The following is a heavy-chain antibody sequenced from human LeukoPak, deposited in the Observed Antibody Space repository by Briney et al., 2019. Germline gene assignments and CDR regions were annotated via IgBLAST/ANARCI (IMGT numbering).Heavy chain of an antibody. CDR3: ARGTFEIKRQYSSNNWFDP. CDR1: GGSISSSSYY. Sequence: SETLSLTCTVSGGSISSSSYYWGWIRQPPGRGLEWFGSIYYSGSTYYNPSPKSRVTISVDTSKNQFSLKLSSVTAADTAVYYCARGTFEIKRQYSSNNWFDPWGQGTLVTVSS. V-gene: IGHV4-39*07. J-gene: IGHJ5*02. CDR2: IYYSGST. D-gene: IGHD6-13*01.